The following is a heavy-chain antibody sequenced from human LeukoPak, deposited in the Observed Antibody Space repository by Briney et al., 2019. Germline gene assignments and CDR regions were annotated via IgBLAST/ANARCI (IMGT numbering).Heavy chain of an antibody. Sequence: ASVKVSCKASGYTFTSYGISWVRQAPGQGLVWMGWISAYNGNTNYAQKLQGRVTMTTDTSTSTAYMELRSLRSDDTAVYYCAREPLPDADYYDNSGYYYFDYWGQGTLVTVSS. CDR3: AREPLPDADYYDNSGYYYFDY. CDR1: GYTFTSYG. J-gene: IGHJ4*02. D-gene: IGHD3-22*01. CDR2: ISAYNGNT. V-gene: IGHV1-18*01.